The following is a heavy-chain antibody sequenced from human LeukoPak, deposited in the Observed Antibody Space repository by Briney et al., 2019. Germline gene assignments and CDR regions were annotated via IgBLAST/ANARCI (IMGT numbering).Heavy chain of an antibody. J-gene: IGHJ5*02. CDR2: MNPNSGNT. Sequence: ASVKVSCMASGYTFTSYDINWVRQATGQGLEWMGWMNPNSGNTGYAQKFQGRVTMTRNTSISTAYMELSSLRSEDTAVYYCARGRYCSSTSCYREPNWFDPWGQGTLVTVSS. V-gene: IGHV1-8*01. D-gene: IGHD2-2*01. CDR1: GYTFTSYD. CDR3: ARGRYCSSTSCYREPNWFDP.